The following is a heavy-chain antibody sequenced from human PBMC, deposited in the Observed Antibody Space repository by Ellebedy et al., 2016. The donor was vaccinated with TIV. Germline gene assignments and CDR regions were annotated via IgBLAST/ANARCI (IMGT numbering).Heavy chain of an antibody. CDR2: IVVGSGNT. D-gene: IGHD2-21*02. V-gene: IGHV1-58*02. CDR1: GFTFTSPA. J-gene: IGHJ6*02. Sequence: AASVKVSCKASGFTFTSPAMQWVRQARGQRLEGIGRIVVGSGNTNYTQKFQERVTLTGDMSTSTAYMELSSLRSEDTAVYYCATPFDCGGDCTVGMDVWGQGTTVTVSS. CDR3: ATPFDCGGDCTVGMDV.